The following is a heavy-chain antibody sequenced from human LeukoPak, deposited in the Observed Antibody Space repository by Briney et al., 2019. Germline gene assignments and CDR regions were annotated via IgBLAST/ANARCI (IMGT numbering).Heavy chain of an antibody. CDR1: GGSISSYY. V-gene: IGHV4-59*12. Sequence: KASETLSLTCTVSGGSISSYYWSWIRQPPGKGLEWIGYIYYSGSTNYNPSLKSRVTISVDTSKNQFSLKLSSVTAADTAMYYCARASNSSSGRGLDYWGQGTLVTVSS. CDR3: ARASNSSSGRGLDY. CDR2: IYYSGST. D-gene: IGHD6-13*01. J-gene: IGHJ4*02.